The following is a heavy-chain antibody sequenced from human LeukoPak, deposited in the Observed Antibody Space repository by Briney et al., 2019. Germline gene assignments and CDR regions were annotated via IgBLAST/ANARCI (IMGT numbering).Heavy chain of an antibody. CDR2: IIPIFGTA. CDR1: GGTFSSYA. Sequence: GASVKVSCKASGGTFSSYAISWVRQAPGQGLEWMGGIIPIFGTANYAQKFQGRVTITTDESTSTAYMELSSLRSEDTAVYYCALIMITFGGVIEIDYWGQGTLVTVSS. V-gene: IGHV1-69*05. J-gene: IGHJ4*02. CDR3: ALIMITFGGVIEIDY. D-gene: IGHD3-16*02.